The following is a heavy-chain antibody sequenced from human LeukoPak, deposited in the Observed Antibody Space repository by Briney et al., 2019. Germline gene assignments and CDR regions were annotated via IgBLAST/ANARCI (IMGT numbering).Heavy chain of an antibody. J-gene: IGHJ5*02. Sequence: ASVKVSCKASGYTFTSYAMNWVRQAPGQGLEWMGWINTNTGNPTYAQGFTGRFVFSLDTSISTAYLQISSLKAEDTAVYYCARFFFHIEQWLVRARFGGHNWFDPWGQGTLVTVSS. CDR3: ARFFFHIEQWLVRARFGGHNWFDP. CDR2: INTNTGNP. D-gene: IGHD6-19*01. V-gene: IGHV7-4-1*02. CDR1: GYTFTSYA.